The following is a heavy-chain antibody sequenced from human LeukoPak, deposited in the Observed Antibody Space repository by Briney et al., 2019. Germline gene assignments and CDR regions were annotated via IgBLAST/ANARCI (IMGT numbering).Heavy chain of an antibody. CDR1: GFTLSSCG. J-gene: IGHJ4*02. D-gene: IGHD3-10*01. CDR2: ITYDGITT. V-gene: IGHV3-30*18. Sequence: GTSLRLSCAASGFTLSSCGMHWVRQAPGKGLEWVAVITYDGITTYFDDSVKGRFTISRDTAKSMLYLQMNSLRPEDTAVYYCVKEQSSGNYRTADFWGQGTLVTVSS. CDR3: VKEQSSGNYRTADF.